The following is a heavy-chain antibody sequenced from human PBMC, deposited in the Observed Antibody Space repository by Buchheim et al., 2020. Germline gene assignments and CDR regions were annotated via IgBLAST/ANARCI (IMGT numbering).Heavy chain of an antibody. D-gene: IGHD6-19*01. Sequence: QVQLQQWGAGLLKPSETLSLTCAVYGGSFSGYYWSWIRQPPGKGLEWIGEINHSGSTHYNPSLKSLVTISVDTSKNQSSLKLSSVTAADTAVYYCARRAAVAASIPWWGQGTL. CDR1: GGSFSGYY. J-gene: IGHJ4*02. CDR2: INHSGST. CDR3: ARRAAVAASIPW. V-gene: IGHV4-34*01.